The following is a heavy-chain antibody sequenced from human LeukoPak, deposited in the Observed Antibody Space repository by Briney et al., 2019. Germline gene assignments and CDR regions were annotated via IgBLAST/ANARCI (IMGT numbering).Heavy chain of an antibody. V-gene: IGHV4-34*01. Sequence: SETLSLTCAVYGGSFSGYYWSWIRRPPGKGLEWIGEINHGGSTNYNPSLKSRVTISVDTSKNQFSLKLSSVTAADTAVYYCARRTDCGGDCYSPYYFDYWGQGTLVTVSS. CDR1: GGSFSGYY. J-gene: IGHJ4*02. D-gene: IGHD2-21*02. CDR3: ARRTDCGGDCYSPYYFDY. CDR2: INHGGST.